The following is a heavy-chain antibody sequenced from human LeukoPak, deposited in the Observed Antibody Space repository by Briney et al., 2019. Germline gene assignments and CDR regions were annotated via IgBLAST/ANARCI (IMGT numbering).Heavy chain of an antibody. Sequence: ASVKVSCKASGYTFTSYGITWVQQAPGQGLEWMGWITPYNGKTSYAQKLQGRVTMTTDTSTSTAYMELRSLRSDDTAVYYCGRDYYGSGRANCDYWGQGTLVTVSS. CDR1: GYTFTSYG. J-gene: IGHJ4*02. CDR3: GRDYYGSGRANCDY. CDR2: ITPYNGKT. D-gene: IGHD3-10*01. V-gene: IGHV1-18*01.